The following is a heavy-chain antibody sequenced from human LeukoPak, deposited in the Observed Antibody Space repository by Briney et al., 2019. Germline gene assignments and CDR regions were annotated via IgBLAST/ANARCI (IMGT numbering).Heavy chain of an antibody. CDR1: GFTFSSYA. D-gene: IGHD3/OR15-3a*01. CDR2: TSGIGAGT. CDR3: AKDSRDWTYFDF. V-gene: IGHV3-23*01. J-gene: IGHJ4*02. Sequence: GGSLRLSCSVSGFTFSSYAMSWVRQAPGKGLEWVSTTSGIGAGTYYADSVRGRFTISRDNAKNTLYLQMDSLRAEDTAVYYCAKDSRDWTYFDFWGQGTLVAVSS.